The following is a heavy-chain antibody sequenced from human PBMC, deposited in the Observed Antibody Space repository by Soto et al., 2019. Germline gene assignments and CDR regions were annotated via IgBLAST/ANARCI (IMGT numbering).Heavy chain of an antibody. CDR1: GGSISSGGYS. J-gene: IGHJ4*02. CDR2: IYHSGST. Sequence: SETLSLTCAVSGGSISSGGYSWSWIRQPPGKGLEWIGYIYHSGSTYYNPSLKSRVTISVDRSKNQFSLKLSSVTAADTAVYYCARQMTTVTTVDYGGQGTPVTVSS. CDR3: ARQMTTVTTVDY. D-gene: IGHD4-17*01. V-gene: IGHV4-30-2*01.